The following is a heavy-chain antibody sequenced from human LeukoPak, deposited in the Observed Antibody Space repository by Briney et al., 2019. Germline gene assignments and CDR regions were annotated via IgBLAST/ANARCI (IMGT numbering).Heavy chain of an antibody. D-gene: IGHD6-13*01. CDR2: INHSGST. CDR3: ARLEYSSSWYSQGPGMDV. V-gene: IGHV4-34*01. Sequence: SETLSLTCAVYGGSFSGYYWSWIRQPPGKGLEWIGEINHSGSTNYNPSLKSRVTISVDTSKNQFSLRLSSVTAADTAVYYCARLEYSSSWYSQGPGMDVWGQGTTVTVSS. J-gene: IGHJ6*02. CDR1: GGSFSGYY.